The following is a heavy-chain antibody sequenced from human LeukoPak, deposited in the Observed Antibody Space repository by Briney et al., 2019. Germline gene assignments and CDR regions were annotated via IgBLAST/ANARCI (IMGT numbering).Heavy chain of an antibody. CDR1: GYSFTSYW. Sequence: GASLQISCKGSGYSFTSYWIGWVRQVPGKGLEWMGIIYPGDSDTRYSPSFQGQVTMSADKSITTAYLQWSSLKASDTAMYYCARGGGGYCSSTTCTFDYWGQGTLVTVSS. V-gene: IGHV5-51*01. CDR3: ARGGGGYCSSTTCTFDY. J-gene: IGHJ4*02. CDR2: IYPGDSDT. D-gene: IGHD2-2*01.